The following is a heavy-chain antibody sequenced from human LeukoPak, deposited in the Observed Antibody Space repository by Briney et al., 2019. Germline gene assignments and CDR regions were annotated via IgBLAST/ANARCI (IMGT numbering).Heavy chain of an antibody. V-gene: IGHV5-51*01. Sequence: LGESLKISCKGSGYSFTSYWIGWVRQMPGKGLEWMGIIHPGDSDTRYSPSFQGQVTISADKSISTAYLQWSSLKASDTAMYYCARRQGRRNIVGATGYAFDIWGQGTMVTVSS. CDR1: GYSFTSYW. CDR3: ARRQGRRNIVGATGYAFDI. J-gene: IGHJ3*02. CDR2: IHPGDSDT. D-gene: IGHD1-26*01.